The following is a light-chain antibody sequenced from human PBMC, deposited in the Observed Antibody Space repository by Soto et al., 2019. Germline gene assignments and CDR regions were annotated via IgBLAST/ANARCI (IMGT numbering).Light chain of an antibody. CDR1: SSDIGGRYNY. V-gene: IGLV2-11*01. CDR3: CSYTNSDTYV. J-gene: IGLJ1*01. Sequence: QSVLTQPRSVSGSPGQSVTISCTGTSSDIGGRYNYVSWYQQHPGKAPKLMIYDVSKRPSGVPDRFSGSKSGNTASLTISGLQAEDEADYYCCSYTNSDTYVFGTGTKVTVL. CDR2: DVS.